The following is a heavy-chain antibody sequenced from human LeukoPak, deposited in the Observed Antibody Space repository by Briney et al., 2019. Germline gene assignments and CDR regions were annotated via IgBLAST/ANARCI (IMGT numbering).Heavy chain of an antibody. CDR3: AKALYSSSWYWFDP. CDR1: GSTFSSYG. Sequence: GGSLRLSCAASGSTFSSYGMSWVRQAPGKGLEWVPAISGSGGSTYYADSVKGRFTISGDNSKNTLYLQMNSLRAEDTAVYYCAKALYSSSWYWFDPWGQGTLVTVSS. V-gene: IGHV3-23*01. CDR2: ISGSGGST. D-gene: IGHD6-13*01. J-gene: IGHJ5*02.